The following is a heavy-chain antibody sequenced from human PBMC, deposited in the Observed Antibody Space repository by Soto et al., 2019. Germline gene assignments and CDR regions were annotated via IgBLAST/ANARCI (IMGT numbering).Heavy chain of an antibody. CDR1: GGSISSYY. V-gene: IGHV4-59*08. D-gene: IGHD3-22*01. CDR2: IYYSGST. Sequence: SETLSLTCTVSGGSISSYYWSWIRQPPGKGLEWIGYIYYSGSTNYNPSLKSRVMISIDTSKNQFSLKLSSVTAADTAVYYCARLGAYYQSLDPWGPGTLVTVSS. J-gene: IGHJ5*02. CDR3: ARLGAYYQSLDP.